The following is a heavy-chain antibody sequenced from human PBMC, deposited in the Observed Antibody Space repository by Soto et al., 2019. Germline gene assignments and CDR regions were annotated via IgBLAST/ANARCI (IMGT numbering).Heavy chain of an antibody. V-gene: IGHV4-59*01. D-gene: IGHD3-22*01. CDR2: IYYSGST. J-gene: IGHJ4*02. CDR3: ARDNGYYDRYFDY. CDR1: GGSISSYY. Sequence: SETLSLTCTVSGGSISSYYWSWIRQPPGKGLEWIGYIYYSGSTNYNPSLKSRVTISVDTSKNQFSLKLSSVTAADTAVYYCARDNGYYDRYFDYWGQGTLVTVSS.